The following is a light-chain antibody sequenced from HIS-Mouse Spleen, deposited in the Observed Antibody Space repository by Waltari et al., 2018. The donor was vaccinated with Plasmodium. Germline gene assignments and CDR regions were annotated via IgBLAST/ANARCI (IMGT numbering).Light chain of an antibody. J-gene: IGLJ1*01. CDR3: CSYAGSSTYV. V-gene: IGLV2-23*01. CDR1: SSDVGSDNI. Sequence: QSALTQPASVSGSPGQSITISCTGTSSDVGSDNIGFWYQQHPGNAPKLMIYEGSKRPSGVSNRFSGSKSGNTASLTISGLHAEDEADYYCCSYAGSSTYVFGTGTKVTVL. CDR2: EGS.